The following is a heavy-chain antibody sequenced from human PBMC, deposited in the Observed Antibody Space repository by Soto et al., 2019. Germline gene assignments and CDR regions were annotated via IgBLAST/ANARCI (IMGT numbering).Heavy chain of an antibody. Sequence: EVQLVESGGGLVQPGRSLRLSCEVSGFNFDAYAMHWVRQVPGKGLEWVSGISWNGGSIAYADSVKGRFTISRDNSKTSLYLQMNSLRPADTAIYYCAKDMVNYKQLAFDHWGQGTLVTVAS. CDR2: ISWNGGSI. D-gene: IGHD6-6*01. V-gene: IGHV3-9*01. J-gene: IGHJ4*02. CDR1: GFNFDAYA. CDR3: AKDMVNYKQLAFDH.